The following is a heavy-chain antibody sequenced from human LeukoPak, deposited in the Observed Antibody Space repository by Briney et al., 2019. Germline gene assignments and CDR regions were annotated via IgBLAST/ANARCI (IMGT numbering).Heavy chain of an antibody. CDR3: ARGGSSPYFDY. V-gene: IGHV3-74*01. Sequence: GGPLRLSCAASGFTFSNFWMHWVRQAPGKGLVWVSRINRDDNSTSYADSVKGRFTISRDNAKNTLYLQMNSLSAEDTTVYYCARGGSSPYFDYWGQGTLVTVPP. CDR1: GFTFSNFW. J-gene: IGHJ4*02. CDR2: INRDDNST. D-gene: IGHD6-6*01.